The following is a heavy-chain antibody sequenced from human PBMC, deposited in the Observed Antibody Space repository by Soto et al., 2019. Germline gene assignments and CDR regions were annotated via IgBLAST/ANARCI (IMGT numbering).Heavy chain of an antibody. D-gene: IGHD3-10*01. Sequence: QVQLVQSGAEVKKPGSSVKVSCKASGGTFTRYAIIWVRQAPGQGLEWMGGTIPVFGTAIYAQRFQGRVTISADESTSTVFLELNSLTSEDTAVYYCARSPSAAPGSTLGRLDPWGQGTLVTVSS. V-gene: IGHV1-69*01. CDR1: GGTFTRYA. CDR3: ARSPSAAPGSTLGRLDP. CDR2: TIPVFGTA. J-gene: IGHJ5*02.